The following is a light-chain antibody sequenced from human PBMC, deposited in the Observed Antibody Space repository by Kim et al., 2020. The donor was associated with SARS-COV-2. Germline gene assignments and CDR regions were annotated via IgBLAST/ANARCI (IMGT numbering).Light chain of an antibody. CDR2: EVS. J-gene: IGLJ1*01. Sequence: GQSITISCTGTSSDVGSFNLVSWYQQYPSKAPKLMIYEVSKWPSGVSNRFSGSKSGNTASLTISGLQAEDEADYYCCSYSVSSTFVFGTGTKVTVL. V-gene: IGLV2-23*02. CDR3: CSYSVSSTFV. CDR1: SSDVGSFNL.